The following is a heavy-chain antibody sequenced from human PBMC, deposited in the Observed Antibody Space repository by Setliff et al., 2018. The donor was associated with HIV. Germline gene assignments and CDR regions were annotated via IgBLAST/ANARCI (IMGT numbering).Heavy chain of an antibody. V-gene: IGHV1-8*02. CDR2: MNPNSGNT. Sequence: RASVKVSCKASGYTFTSYDINWVRQATGQGLEWMGWMNPNSGNTGYAQKFQGRVTMTRNTSISTAYMELTGLTSDDTAVYFCARQLSNSLDHWGQGTPVTVSS. D-gene: IGHD6-6*01. J-gene: IGHJ4*02. CDR3: ARQLSNSLDH. CDR1: GYTFTSYD.